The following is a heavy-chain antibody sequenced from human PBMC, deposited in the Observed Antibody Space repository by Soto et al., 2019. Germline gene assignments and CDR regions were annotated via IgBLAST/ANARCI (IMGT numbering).Heavy chain of an antibody. D-gene: IGHD2-15*01. J-gene: IGHJ4*02. Sequence: RQAPGQRLEWMGWINAGNGNTKYSQKFQGRVTITRDTSASTAYMELSSLRSEDTAVYYCARVGYCLEPPARFDYWGQGRLVSVSS. CDR2: INAGNGNT. CDR3: ARVGYCLEPPARFDY. V-gene: IGHV1-3*01.